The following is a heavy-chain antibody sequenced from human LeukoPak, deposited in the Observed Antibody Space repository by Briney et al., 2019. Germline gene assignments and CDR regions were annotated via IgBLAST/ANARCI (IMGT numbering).Heavy chain of an antibody. CDR3: ATPEPFP. V-gene: IGHV1-2*02. Sequence: ASVKVSCKASGYTFTDCYIHWVRQAPGQGLEWMAWMNPNSGGTSYAQKFQGRVTMTRDTSISTGYMELSRLRFDDTAVYYCATPEPFPWGQGTLVTVSS. D-gene: IGHD1-14*01. CDR1: GYTFTDCY. J-gene: IGHJ5*02. CDR2: MNPNSGGT.